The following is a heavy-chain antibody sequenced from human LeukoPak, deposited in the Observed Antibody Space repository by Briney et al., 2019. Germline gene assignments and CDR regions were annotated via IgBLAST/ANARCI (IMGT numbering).Heavy chain of an antibody. CDR2: IIPILGIA. CDR1: GGTFSSYA. Sequence: SVKVSCKASGGTFSSYAISWVRQAPGQGLEWMGRIIPILGIANYAQKFQGRVTITADKSTSTAYMELSSLRSEDTAVYYCATGDVRYCSGGSCYSTDAFDIWGQGTMVTVSS. J-gene: IGHJ3*02. D-gene: IGHD2-15*01. V-gene: IGHV1-69*04. CDR3: ATGDVRYCSGGSCYSTDAFDI.